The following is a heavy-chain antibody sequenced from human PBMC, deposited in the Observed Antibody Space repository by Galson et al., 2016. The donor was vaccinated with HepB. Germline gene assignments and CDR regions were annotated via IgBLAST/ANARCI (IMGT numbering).Heavy chain of an antibody. CDR2: INPSGGTT. D-gene: IGHD3-22*01. CDR3: ARNLSDSSGGGWFGP. J-gene: IGHJ5*02. Sequence: SVKVSCKASGNTFTSISIHWVRQAPGQGLQWMGVINPSGGTTTYAQKFQGRLTMTRDTSTSTFYMELSSLRFEDTAVYYCARNLSDSSGGGWFGPWGQGTLVTVSS. V-gene: IGHV1-46*01. CDR1: GNTFTSIS.